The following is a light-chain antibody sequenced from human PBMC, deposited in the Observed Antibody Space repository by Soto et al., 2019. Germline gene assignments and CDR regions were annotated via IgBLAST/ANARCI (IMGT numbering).Light chain of an antibody. CDR1: QSVSSNY. J-gene: IGKJ1*01. V-gene: IGKV3-20*01. CDR2: GAS. CDR3: QQYGGSYPWT. Sequence: EIVLTQSPGTLSLSPGERATLSCRASQSVSSNYLAWYQQKPGQAPRLLIYGASSRATGIPDRFSGSGSGTDFTLTIRRLEPEDFAVYYCQQYGGSYPWTFGQGTKV.